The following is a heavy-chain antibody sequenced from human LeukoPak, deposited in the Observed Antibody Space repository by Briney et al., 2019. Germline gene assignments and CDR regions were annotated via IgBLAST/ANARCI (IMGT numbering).Heavy chain of an antibody. Sequence: SVKVSCKASGGTFNSYAISWVRQAPGQGLEWMGRIIPILGIANYAQKFQSRVTITADKSTSTAYMELSSLRSEDTAVYYCARDHDGDYSDTFDIWGQGTMVTVSS. J-gene: IGHJ3*02. CDR3: ARDHDGDYSDTFDI. CDR1: GGTFNSYA. CDR2: IIPILGIA. D-gene: IGHD5-12*01. V-gene: IGHV1-69*04.